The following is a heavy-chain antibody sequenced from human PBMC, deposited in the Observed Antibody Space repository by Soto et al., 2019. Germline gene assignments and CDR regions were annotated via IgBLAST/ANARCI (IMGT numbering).Heavy chain of an antibody. CDR3: ATPISGSRDY. Sequence: SVKVSCKASGGTFSSYAISWVRQAPGQGLEWMGGIIPIFGTANYAQKFQGRVTITADKSTSTAYMELSSMRSEDTAVYYCATPISGSRDYWGQGTLVTVSS. D-gene: IGHD1-26*01. J-gene: IGHJ4*02. CDR2: IIPIFGTA. CDR1: GGTFSSYA. V-gene: IGHV1-69*06.